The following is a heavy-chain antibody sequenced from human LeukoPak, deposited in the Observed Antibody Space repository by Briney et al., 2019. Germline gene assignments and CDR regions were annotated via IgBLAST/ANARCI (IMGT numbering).Heavy chain of an antibody. J-gene: IGHJ4*02. D-gene: IGHD2-2*01. CDR1: GYPFTSYW. V-gene: IGHV5-51*01. Sequence: GESLQISCEGSGYPFTSYWIAWVRQMPGKGLEWMGIIYPGDSDTRYSPSFQGQVTISADKSISTAYLQWSSLKASDTAMYYCARLPFYRSSTSCYALYYFDYWGQGTLVTVSS. CDR3: ARLPFYRSSTSCYALYYFDY. CDR2: IYPGDSDT.